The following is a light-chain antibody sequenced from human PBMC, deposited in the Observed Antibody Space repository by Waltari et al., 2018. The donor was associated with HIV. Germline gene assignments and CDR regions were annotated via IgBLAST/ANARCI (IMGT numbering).Light chain of an antibody. V-gene: IGKV4-1*01. Sequence: DILMTQSPDSLAVSLGERATINCNSSQSVLYSSNNKNCLPWYQRKPGQPPKVLIYWASTRESGVPDRLSGSGSGTEFTLTISSLQAEDVAVYYCQQYYTTLTFGGGTKVETK. CDR2: WAS. CDR3: QQYYTTLT. J-gene: IGKJ4*01. CDR1: QSVLYSSNNKNC.